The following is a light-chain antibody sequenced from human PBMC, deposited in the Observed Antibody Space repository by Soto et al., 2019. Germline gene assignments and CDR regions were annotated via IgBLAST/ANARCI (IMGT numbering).Light chain of an antibody. Sequence: QSALTQPASVSGSPGQSITISCTGTSSDVGAYNSGSWYQQHPGKAPKLIIYDVSTRPSGITDRFSGSKSGNTASLTISGLQAEDESDYYCSSYTTSVTYVFGTGTKVTVL. CDR1: SSDVGAYNS. CDR2: DVS. J-gene: IGLJ1*01. V-gene: IGLV2-14*01. CDR3: SSYTTSVTYV.